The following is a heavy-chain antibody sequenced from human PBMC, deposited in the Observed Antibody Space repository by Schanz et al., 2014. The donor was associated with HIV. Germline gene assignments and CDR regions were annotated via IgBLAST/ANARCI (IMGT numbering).Heavy chain of an antibody. CDR2: MNQDGSEK. CDR1: GFTFSRFW. V-gene: IGHV3-7*03. J-gene: IGHJ4*02. CDR3: TKDIRAGGRSWYKRGAGFDY. D-gene: IGHD6-13*01. Sequence: EVQLVDSGGGLVQPGGSLRLSCAASGFTFSRFWMSWVRQAPGMGLEWVANMNQDGSEKYYVDSVQGRFTISRDNSKNSLFLQMTSLKIEDTALYYCTKDIRAGGRSWYKRGAGFDYWGQGTLVTVSS.